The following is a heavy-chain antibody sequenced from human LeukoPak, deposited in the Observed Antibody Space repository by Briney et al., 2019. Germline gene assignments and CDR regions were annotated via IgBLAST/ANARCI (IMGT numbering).Heavy chain of an antibody. D-gene: IGHD6-19*01. CDR1: EFTVNDYY. J-gene: IGHJ4*02. CDR3: AREMVAGTFDS. CDR2: IGGSDSIV. Sequence: PGGSLRLSCAVSEFTVNDYYMSWIRQAPGKALEWVADIGGSDSIVAYAASVRGRFSISRDFAKSSLYLQMNSLRAEDTAVYYCAREMVAGTFDSWGRGALVTVSS. V-gene: IGHV3-11*01.